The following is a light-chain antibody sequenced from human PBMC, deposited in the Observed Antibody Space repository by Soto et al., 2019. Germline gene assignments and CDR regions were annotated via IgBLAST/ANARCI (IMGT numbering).Light chain of an antibody. Sequence: EIXLTQSPGTLSLSPGERATLSCRASQSVSSSYLAWYQQKPGQAPRLLIYGASSRATGIPDRFSGSGSGTDFTLTISRLEPEDFAVYYCQQYGSSPPYTFGQGTKLEIK. CDR3: QQYGSSPPYT. CDR2: GAS. CDR1: QSVSSSY. J-gene: IGKJ2*01. V-gene: IGKV3-20*01.